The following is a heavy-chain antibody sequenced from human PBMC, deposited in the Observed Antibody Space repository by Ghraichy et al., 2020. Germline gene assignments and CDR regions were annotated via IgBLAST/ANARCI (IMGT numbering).Heavy chain of an antibody. V-gene: IGHV4-59*01. D-gene: IGHD5-24*01. CDR3: ARGSGALEMATITPWDY. J-gene: IGHJ4*02. Sequence: SETLSLTCTVSGGSISSYYWSWIRQPPGKGLEWIGYIYYSGSTNYNPSLKSRVTISVDTSKNQFSLKLSSVTAADTAVYYCARGSGALEMATITPWDYWGQGTLVTVSS. CDR1: GGSISSYY. CDR2: IYYSGST.